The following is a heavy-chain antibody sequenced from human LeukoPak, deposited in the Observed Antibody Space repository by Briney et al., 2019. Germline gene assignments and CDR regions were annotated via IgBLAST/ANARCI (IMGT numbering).Heavy chain of an antibody. D-gene: IGHD3-3*01. V-gene: IGHV3-23*01. CDR1: GLTFSNYA. CDR3: ARGYDFRSGYSFDY. CDR2: IGGSGVNT. J-gene: IGHJ4*02. Sequence: GGSLRLSCAVSGLTFSNYAMSWVRQASGKGLEWVSLIGGSGVNTFYADFVKGRFNISRDNSKNTLFLQMNSLRAEDTAVYYCARGYDFRSGYSFDYWGQGTLVTVSS.